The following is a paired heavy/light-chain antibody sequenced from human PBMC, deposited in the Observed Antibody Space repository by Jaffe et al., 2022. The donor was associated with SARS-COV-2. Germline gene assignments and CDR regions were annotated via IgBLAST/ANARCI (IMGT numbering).Heavy chain of an antibody. CDR3: ARGLGYRTIDY. D-gene: IGHD3-16*02. CDR1: GFTFSSYT. Sequence: EVQLVESGGGLVKPGGSLRLSCAASGFTFSSYTMKWVRQAPGKGLEWVSSISSSSTYLYYADSGKGRFTISRDDAQNSLYLQMNSLRAEDTAVYFCARGLGYRTIDYWGQGTLVTVSS. J-gene: IGHJ4*02. CDR2: ISSSSTYL. V-gene: IGHV3-21*01.
Light chain of an antibody. V-gene: IGLV2-14*03. CDR1: SSDVGGYNY. J-gene: IGLJ3*02. CDR2: DVR. Sequence: QSALTQPASVSGSPGQSITISCTGTSSDVGGYNYVSWYQQHPGKAPRLMIYDVRYRPSGVSNRFSGSKSGNTASLTISGLQAEDEADYYCSSYTSSSTLEFAGGTKLTVL. CDR3: SSYTSSSTLE.